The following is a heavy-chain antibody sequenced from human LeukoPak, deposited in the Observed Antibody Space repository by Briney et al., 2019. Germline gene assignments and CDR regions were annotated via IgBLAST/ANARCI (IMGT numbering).Heavy chain of an antibody. V-gene: IGHV3-53*01. D-gene: IGHD3-22*01. CDR3: ARAPFYYDSSGYPYFDG. J-gene: IGHJ4*02. CDR1: GFTISTNY. Sequence: PGGSLSLSCAASGFTISTNYMSWVRQAPGKGLEWVSVIYTGGSTYYADSVKGRFTISRDNSKNTLYLQMNSLRAEDTALYYCARAPFYYDSSGYPYFDGWGQGTLVTVSS. CDR2: IYTGGST.